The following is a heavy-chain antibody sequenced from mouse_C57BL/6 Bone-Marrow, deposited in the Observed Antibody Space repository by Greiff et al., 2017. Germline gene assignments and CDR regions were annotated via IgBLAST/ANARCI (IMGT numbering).Heavy chain of an antibody. Sequence: EVQLQQSGAELVRPGASVKLSCTASGFNIKDDYMHWVKQRPEQGLEWIGWIDPENGDTEYASKFQGKATITADTSSNTAYLQLSSLTSEDTAVYYCRSSAWFAYWGQGTLVTGSA. CDR2: IDPENGDT. CDR3: RSSAWFAY. V-gene: IGHV14-4*01. CDR1: GFNIKDDY. D-gene: IGHD1-3*01. J-gene: IGHJ3*01.